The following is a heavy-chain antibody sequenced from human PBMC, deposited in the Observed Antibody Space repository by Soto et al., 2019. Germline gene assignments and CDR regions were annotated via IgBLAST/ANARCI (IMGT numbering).Heavy chain of an antibody. V-gene: IGHV3-48*03. CDR3: AREIKMPGGLTGFDY. CDR2: ISSSGSTI. Sequence: PGGSLRLSCAASGFTFSSYEMNWVRQAPGKGLEWVSYISSSGSTIYYADSVKGRFTISRDNAKNSLYLQMNSLRAEDTAVYYCAREIKMPGGLTGFDYWGQGTLVTVSS. J-gene: IGHJ4*02. CDR1: GFTFSSYE. D-gene: IGHD3-9*01.